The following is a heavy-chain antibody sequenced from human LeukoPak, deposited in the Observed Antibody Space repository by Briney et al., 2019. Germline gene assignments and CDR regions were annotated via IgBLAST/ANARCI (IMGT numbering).Heavy chain of an antibody. J-gene: IGHJ4*02. CDR2: IDYSGST. D-gene: IGHD4-17*01. V-gene: IGHV4-59*08. Sequence: SETLSLTCTVSGGSISGYYWVWIRQPPGKELEWIAYIDYSGSTNYNPSLWSRVTISVDTSKNQFSLRLSSVTAADTAVYYCARLNEGRDYGDYRKDYWGQGTLVTVSS. CDR3: ARLNEGRDYGDYRKDY. CDR1: GGSISGYY.